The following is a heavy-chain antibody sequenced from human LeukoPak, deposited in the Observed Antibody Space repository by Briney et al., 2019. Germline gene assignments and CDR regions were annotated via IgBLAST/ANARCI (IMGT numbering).Heavy chain of an antibody. CDR3: ARERYFDY. CDR2: ISGGGRST. J-gene: IGHJ4*02. V-gene: IGHV3-23*01. Sequence: PGGSLRLSCAASGFSFNTXAMSWVRQAPGKGLEWVSTISGGGRSTDYADSVKGQFTISRDNSKNTLYLQMNSLRAEDTAVYYCARERYFDYWGQGTLVTVSS. CDR1: GFSFNTXA.